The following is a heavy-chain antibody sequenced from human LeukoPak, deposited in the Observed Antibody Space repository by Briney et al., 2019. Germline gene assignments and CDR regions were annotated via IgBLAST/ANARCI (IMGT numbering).Heavy chain of an antibody. V-gene: IGHV4-30-4*01. CDR2: IYYSGST. J-gene: IGHJ5*02. CDR1: GGSISSGDYY. Sequence: PSETLSLTCTVSGGSISSGDYYWSWIRQTPGKGLEWIGYIYYSGSTHYNPSLKSRVTISVDTSKNQFSLKLSSVTAADTAVYYCARGIRKKDWAGSSGYYGRRRANWFDPWGQGTLVTVSS. D-gene: IGHD3-22*01. CDR3: ARGIRKKDWAGSSGYYGRRRANWFDP.